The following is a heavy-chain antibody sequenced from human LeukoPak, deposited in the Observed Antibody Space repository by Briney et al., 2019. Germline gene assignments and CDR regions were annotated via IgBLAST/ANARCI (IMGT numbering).Heavy chain of an antibody. D-gene: IGHD5-24*01. J-gene: IGHJ5*02. CDR1: GYTFIDFY. CDR2: INPNSGGT. CDR3: ARGRTFDGHADS. Sequence: VSVKVSCKASGYTFIDFYIFWVRQAPGQGLEWMGWINPNSGGTYFTQKFQGRVTMTRDASISSAYMELHGLTFDDTAVFYCARGRTFDGHADSWGQGTLVTVSS. V-gene: IGHV1-2*02.